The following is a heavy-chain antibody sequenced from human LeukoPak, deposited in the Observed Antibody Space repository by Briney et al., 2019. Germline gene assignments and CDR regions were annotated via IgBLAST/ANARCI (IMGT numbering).Heavy chain of an antibody. Sequence: GGCLRLSCAASGFTFSSYEMNWVRKAPGKGLEWVSYIRSSGSTIYYADSVEGRFTISRDNAKNSLYLQMNSRRAEDKAVYDCARDRNVPVRDKNYYYYGMDVWAKGPRSPSP. CDR1: GFTFSSYE. J-gene: IGHJ6*02. CDR2: IRSSGSTI. V-gene: IGHV3-48*03. D-gene: IGHD3-10*02. CDR3: ARDRNVPVRDKNYYYYGMDV.